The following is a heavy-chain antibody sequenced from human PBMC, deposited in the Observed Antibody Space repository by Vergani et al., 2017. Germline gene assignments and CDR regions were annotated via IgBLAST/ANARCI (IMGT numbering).Heavy chain of an antibody. CDR2: ISSSGYI. Sequence: EVQLVESGGGLVKPGGSLRLSCAASGFTFSSYSMNWVRQAPGKGLEWVSSISSSGYIFYADAGKGRFTISRDNAKNSLYLQMNSLRAEDTAVYYCAREPINPLNLDCYFDLWGRGTLVTVSS. D-gene: IGHD1-14*01. J-gene: IGHJ2*01. CDR3: AREPINPLNLDCYFDL. V-gene: IGHV3-21*01. CDR1: GFTFSSYS.